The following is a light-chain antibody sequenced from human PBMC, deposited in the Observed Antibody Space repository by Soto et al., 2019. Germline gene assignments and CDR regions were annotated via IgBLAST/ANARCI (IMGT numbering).Light chain of an antibody. CDR3: LQHNRYPPT. V-gene: IGKV1-17*01. CDR2: AAS. Sequence: DIQMTQSPSSLSASVGDRVTVTCRASQGIGNDLGWFQQKPGKAPKRLIFAASSLESGVPSRCMSSASGTEFTLTISSLQPEDFATYYCLQHNRYPPTFGGGTKVEIK. J-gene: IGKJ4*01. CDR1: QGIGND.